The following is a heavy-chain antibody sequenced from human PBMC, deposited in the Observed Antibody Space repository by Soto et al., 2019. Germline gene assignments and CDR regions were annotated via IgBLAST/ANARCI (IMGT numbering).Heavy chain of an antibody. Sequence: EAQLLESGGGLVQPGGSLRLSCAASGFTFSSYAMSWVRQAPGKGLEWVSVVSGSAGSTYYADSVKGRFTISRDNSKNTLYLQMNSLRAEDTAVYYCAKDASSGITSFDSWGRGTVVTVSS. CDR3: AKDASSGITSFDS. CDR2: VSGSAGST. D-gene: IGHD3-3*01. J-gene: IGHJ2*01. CDR1: GFTFSSYA. V-gene: IGHV3-23*01.